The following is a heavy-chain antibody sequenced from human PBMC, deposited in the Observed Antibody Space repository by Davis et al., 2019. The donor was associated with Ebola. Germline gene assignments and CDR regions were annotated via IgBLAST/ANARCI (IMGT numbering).Heavy chain of an antibody. CDR3: ANNPNELYYYYYYGMDV. V-gene: IGHV3-30*18. J-gene: IGHJ6*02. CDR2: TSYGGSSK. D-gene: IGHD1-1*01. Sequence: GESLKISCAASGFTFSSYGLHWVRQAPGKGLEWVAVTSYGGSSKYYADSVKGRFTISRDNSKNTLYLQMNSLRAEDTAVYYCANNPNELYYYYYYGMDVWGQGTTVTVSS. CDR1: GFTFSSYG.